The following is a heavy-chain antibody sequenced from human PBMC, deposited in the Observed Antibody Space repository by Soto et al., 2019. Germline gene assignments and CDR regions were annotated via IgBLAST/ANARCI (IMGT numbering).Heavy chain of an antibody. D-gene: IGHD3-16*02. Sequence: SETLSLTCAVSGGSISSGGYSWSWIRQPPGKGLEWIGYIYHSGSTYYNPSLKSRVTISVDRSKNQFSLKLSSVTAADTAVYYCARGALYDYVWGSYPHLDYWGQATLLTLSS. CDR2: IYHSGST. V-gene: IGHV4-30-2*01. J-gene: IGHJ4*02. CDR3: ARGALYDYVWGSYPHLDY. CDR1: GGSISSGGYS.